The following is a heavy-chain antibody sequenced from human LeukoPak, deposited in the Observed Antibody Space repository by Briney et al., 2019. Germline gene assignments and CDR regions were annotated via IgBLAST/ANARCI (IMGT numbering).Heavy chain of an antibody. CDR3: ARSGSSRYYYYMDV. D-gene: IGHD1-26*01. V-gene: IGHV4-59*01. CDR2: VHYSGST. CDR1: GGTISSYY. Sequence: SETLSLTCNVSGGTISSYYRSWIRQPPGKELEWIGYVHYSGSTNYNPSLKSRVTISVDTSKDQFSLKVSSVTAADTAVYYCARSGSSRYYYYMDVWGKGTTVTVSS. J-gene: IGHJ6*03.